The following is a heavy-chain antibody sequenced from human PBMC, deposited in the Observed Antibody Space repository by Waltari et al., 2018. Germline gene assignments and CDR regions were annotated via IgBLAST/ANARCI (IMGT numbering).Heavy chain of an antibody. CDR2: ISSSSSYI. J-gene: IGHJ6*02. CDR3: ASDETTVTTSGGYYYYGMDV. CDR1: GFTFSSYS. D-gene: IGHD4-17*01. V-gene: IGHV3-21*01. Sequence: EVQLVESGGGLVKPGGSLRLSCAASGFTFSSYSMNWVRQAPGKGLEWVSSISSSSSYIYYADSVKGRFTISRDNAKNSLYLQMNSLRAEDTAVYYCASDETTVTTSGGYYYYGMDVWGQGP.